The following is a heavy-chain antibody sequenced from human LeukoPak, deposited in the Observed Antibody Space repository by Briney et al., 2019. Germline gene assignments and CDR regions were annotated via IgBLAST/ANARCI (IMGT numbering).Heavy chain of an antibody. CDR3: ARRDCSGGSCYSLLYY. J-gene: IGHJ4*02. CDR2: ISSSGSTI. CDR1: GFTFSSYE. Sequence: GGSLRLSCAASGFTFSSYEMNWVRQAPGKGLEWVSYISSSGSTIYYADSVKGRFTISRDNAKNSLYLQMNSLRSEDTAVYYCARRDCSGGSCYSLLYYWGQGTLVTVSS. V-gene: IGHV3-48*03. D-gene: IGHD2-15*01.